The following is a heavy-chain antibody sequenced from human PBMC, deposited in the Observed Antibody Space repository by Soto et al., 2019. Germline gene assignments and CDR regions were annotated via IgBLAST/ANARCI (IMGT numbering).Heavy chain of an antibody. CDR1: GGSISSYY. D-gene: IGHD6-19*01. CDR2: IYYSGST. V-gene: IGHV4-59*01. J-gene: IGHJ5*02. Sequence: PSGTLSLTCTVSGGSISSYYWSWIRQPPGKGLEWIGYIYYSGSTNYNPSLKSRVTISVDTSKNQFSLKLSSVTAADTAVYYCARGGWYGVAEPFDPWGQGTLVTVSS. CDR3: ARGGWYGVAEPFDP.